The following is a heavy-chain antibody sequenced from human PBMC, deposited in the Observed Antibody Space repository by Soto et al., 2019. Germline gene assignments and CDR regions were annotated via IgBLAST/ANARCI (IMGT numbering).Heavy chain of an antibody. D-gene: IGHD6-19*01. CDR2: IYYSGST. J-gene: IGHJ4*02. CDR1: GGSISSGDYY. V-gene: IGHV4-30-4*01. CDR3: ARDDSSGWYGGGFDY. Sequence: QVQLQESGPGLVKPSQTLSLTCTVSGGSISSGDYYWSWIRQPPGKGLEWIGYIYYSGSTYYNPSLKSRVNISVDTSKNQFSLKLSSVTAADTAVYYCARDDSSGWYGGGFDYWGQGTLVTVSS.